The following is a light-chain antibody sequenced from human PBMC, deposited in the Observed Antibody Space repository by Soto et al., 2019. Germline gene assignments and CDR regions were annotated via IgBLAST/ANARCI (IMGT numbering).Light chain of an antibody. CDR1: QSVLYSSNNKNY. Sequence: DIVMTQSQDSLAVSLAEMATINCKSSQSVLYSSNNKNYLAWYQQKTGQPPKLLIYWASTRESGGPDRFSGSGSGTDFTLTISSRQSEDVAVYYCQQYYRPWTFGQGTKVEIK. V-gene: IGKV4-1*01. CDR3: QQYYRPWT. CDR2: WAS. J-gene: IGKJ1*01.